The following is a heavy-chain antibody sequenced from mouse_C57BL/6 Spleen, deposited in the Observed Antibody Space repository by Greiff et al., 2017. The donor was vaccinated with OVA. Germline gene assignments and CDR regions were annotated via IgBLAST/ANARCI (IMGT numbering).Heavy chain of an antibody. CDR1: GFTFSSYA. Sequence: EVKLMESGEGLVKPGGSLKLSCAASGFTFSSYAMSWVRQTPEKRLEWVAYISSGGDYIYYADTVKGRFTISRDNARNTLYLQMSSLKSEDTAMYYCTRDRGSNYGDYAMDYWGQGTSVTVSS. CDR2: ISSGGDYI. D-gene: IGHD2-5*01. J-gene: IGHJ4*01. V-gene: IGHV5-9-1*02. CDR3: TRDRGSNYGDYAMDY.